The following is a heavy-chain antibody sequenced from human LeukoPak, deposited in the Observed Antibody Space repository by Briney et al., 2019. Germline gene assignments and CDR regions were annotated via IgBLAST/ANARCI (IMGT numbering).Heavy chain of an antibody. V-gene: IGHV1-69*05. CDR3: ARQLVQRNYYYYMNV. CDR1: GGTFSSYA. D-gene: IGHD6-6*01. CDR2: IIPIFGTA. J-gene: IGHJ6*03. Sequence: SVKVSCKASGGTFSSYAISWVRQAPGQGLEWMGRIIPIFGTANYAQKFQGRVTITTDESTSTAYMELSSLRSEDTAVYYCARQLVQRNYYYYMNVWGKGTTVTVSS.